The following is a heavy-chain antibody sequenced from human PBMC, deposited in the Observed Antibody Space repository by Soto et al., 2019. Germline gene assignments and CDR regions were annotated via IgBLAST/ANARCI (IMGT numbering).Heavy chain of an antibody. CDR1: GFTFSSYG. D-gene: IGHD3-22*01. Sequence: CAASGFTFSSYGMHWVRQAPGKGLEWVAVISYDGSNKYYADSVKGRFTISRDNSKNTLYLQMNSLRAEDTAVYYCAKDPDYYDSSGSHYWGQGTLVTVSS. V-gene: IGHV3-30*18. CDR3: AKDPDYYDSSGSHY. J-gene: IGHJ4*02. CDR2: ISYDGSNK.